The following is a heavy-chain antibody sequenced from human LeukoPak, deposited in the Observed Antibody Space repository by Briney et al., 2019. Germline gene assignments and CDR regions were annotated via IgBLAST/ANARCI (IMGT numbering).Heavy chain of an antibody. CDR1: GGSFSGYY. CDR2: INHSGST. J-gene: IGHJ5*02. CDR3: ARDYAGWFDP. V-gene: IGHV4-34*01. D-gene: IGHD4-17*01. Sequence: SETLSLTCAVYGGSFSGYYWSWIRQPPGKGLEWIGEINHSGSTNYNPSLKSRVTISVGTSKNQFSLKLSSVTAADTAVYYCARDYAGWFDPWGQGTLVTVSS.